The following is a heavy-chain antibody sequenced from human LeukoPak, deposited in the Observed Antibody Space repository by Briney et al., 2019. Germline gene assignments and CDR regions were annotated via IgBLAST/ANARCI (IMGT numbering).Heavy chain of an antibody. CDR1: GYSFTSYW. CDR3: ARSYDVDFDY. Sequence: GESLKISCKGSGYSFTSYWIGWVRQMPGKGLEWMGIIYPGDSDTTYSPSFQDQVTISVDKFISTAYLQWSSLKASDTAMYYCARSYDVDFDYWGQGTLVTVSS. V-gene: IGHV5-51*01. J-gene: IGHJ4*02. CDR2: IYPGDSDT. D-gene: IGHD5-12*01.